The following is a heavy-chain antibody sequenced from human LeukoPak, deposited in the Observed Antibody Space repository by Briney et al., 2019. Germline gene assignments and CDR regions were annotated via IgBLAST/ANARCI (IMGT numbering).Heavy chain of an antibody. D-gene: IGHD2-15*01. CDR2: ISSNGDNT. V-gene: IGHV3-64D*06. CDR1: GFPFNTYA. J-gene: IGHJ3*01. CDR3: TRDSALLGVAFDL. Sequence: GGSLRLSCSASGFPFNTYAIHWVRQAPGKGLEYVAGISSNGDNTDFADSAKGRFTISRDNSKSTLFLQMNSLRAKDTAVYFCTRDSALLGVAFDLWGQGTVVTVSS.